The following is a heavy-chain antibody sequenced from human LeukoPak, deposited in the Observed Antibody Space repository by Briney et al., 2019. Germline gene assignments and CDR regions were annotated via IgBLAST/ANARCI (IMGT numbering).Heavy chain of an antibody. CDR3: AREKVTTDYHYYGMDV. D-gene: IGHD4-17*01. V-gene: IGHV3-48*01. Sequence: GGSLRLSCAASGFTFTIYSINWVRQAPGKGLEWVAYISGSSTTIYYADSVKGRFTISRDNAKNSLYLQMNSLRAEDTAVYYCAREKVTTDYHYYGMDVWGQGTTVTVSS. J-gene: IGHJ6*02. CDR2: ISGSSTTI. CDR1: GFTFTIYS.